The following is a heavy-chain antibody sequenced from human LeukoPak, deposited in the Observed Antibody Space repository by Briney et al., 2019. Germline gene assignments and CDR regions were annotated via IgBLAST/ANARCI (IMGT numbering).Heavy chain of an antibody. V-gene: IGHV1-46*01. CDR2: INPSGGST. J-gene: IGHJ3*02. Sequence: ASVKVSCKASGYTFTSYYMHWVRQAPGQGLEWMGIINPSGGSTSYAQKFQGRVTMTRDMSTSTVYMELSSLRSEDTAVYYCAADEDYDILTGYSHGDIWGQGTMVTVSS. CDR1: GYTFTSYY. CDR3: AADEDYDILTGYSHGDI. D-gene: IGHD3-9*01.